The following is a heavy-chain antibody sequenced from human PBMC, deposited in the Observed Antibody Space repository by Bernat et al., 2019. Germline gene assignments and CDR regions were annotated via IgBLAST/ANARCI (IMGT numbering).Heavy chain of an antibody. CDR1: GYTLTELS. Sequence: QVQLVQSGAEVKKPGASVKVSCKVSGYTLTELSMHWVRQAPGKGLEWMGGFDPEDGETIYAQKFQGRVTMTEDTSTDTAYMELGSLRSEDTAVYYCAVGAPREITIFGVVHRRVDAFDIWGQGTMVTVSS. CDR3: AVGAPREITIFGVVHRRVDAFDI. V-gene: IGHV1-24*01. D-gene: IGHD3-3*01. J-gene: IGHJ3*02. CDR2: FDPEDGET.